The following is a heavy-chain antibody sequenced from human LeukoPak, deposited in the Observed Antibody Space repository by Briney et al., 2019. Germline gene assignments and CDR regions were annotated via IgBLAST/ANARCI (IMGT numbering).Heavy chain of an antibody. CDR2: MNPNSGNT. CDR3: ARPSKDSAFDYYYGMDV. CDR1: GYTFTSYD. D-gene: IGHD1-26*01. J-gene: IGHJ6*02. V-gene: IGHV1-8*01. Sequence: ASVKVSCKASGYTFTSYDINWVRQATGQGLEWMGWMNPNSGNTGYAQKFQGRVTITADKSTSTAYMELSSLRSEDTAVYYCARPSKDSAFDYYYGMDVWGQGTTVTVSS.